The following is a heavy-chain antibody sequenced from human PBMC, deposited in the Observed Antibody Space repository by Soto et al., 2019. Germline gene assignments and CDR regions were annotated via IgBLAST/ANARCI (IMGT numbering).Heavy chain of an antibody. CDR2: ILNSGST. CDR1: GGSINTGNYY. D-gene: IGHD6-19*01. Sequence: PSETLSLTCTVSGGSINTGNYYWSWIRQPPGEGLEWIGYILNSGSTYYNPSLKSRVTMSVDTSKNQFSLKMSSVTAADTAVYYCAAPEAARSSGWYFGLDYWSQGTLVTAPQ. V-gene: IGHV4-30-4*01. CDR3: AAPEAARSSGWYFGLDY. J-gene: IGHJ4*02.